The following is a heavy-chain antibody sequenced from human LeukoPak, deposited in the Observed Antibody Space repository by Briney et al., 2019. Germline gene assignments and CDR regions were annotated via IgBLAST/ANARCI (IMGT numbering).Heavy chain of an antibody. CDR3: ATTGDFLYNWFDP. D-gene: IGHD7-27*01. CDR2: FDPEDGET. V-gene: IGHV1-24*01. Sequence: ASVKVSCKVSGYTLTELSMHWVRQAPGKGLEWMGGFDPEDGETIYAQKFQGRVTMTEDTSTDTAYMELSSLRSEDTAVYYCATTGDFLYNWFDPWGQGTLDTVSS. CDR1: GYTLTELS. J-gene: IGHJ5*02.